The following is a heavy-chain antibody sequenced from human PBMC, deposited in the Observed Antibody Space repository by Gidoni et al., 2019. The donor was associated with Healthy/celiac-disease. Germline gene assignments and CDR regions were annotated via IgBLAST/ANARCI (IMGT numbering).Heavy chain of an antibody. Sequence: QVQLQQWGAGRLKPSETLSLTCAVYGGSFRGYYWSWIRQPPGKGLEWIGEINHSGSTNYNPSLKSRVTISVDTSKNQFSLKLSSVTAADTAVYYCARDLFSGSYNYWGQGTLVTVSS. CDR1: GGSFRGYY. V-gene: IGHV4-34*01. CDR2: INHSGST. J-gene: IGHJ4*02. D-gene: IGHD1-26*01. CDR3: ARDLFSGSYNY.